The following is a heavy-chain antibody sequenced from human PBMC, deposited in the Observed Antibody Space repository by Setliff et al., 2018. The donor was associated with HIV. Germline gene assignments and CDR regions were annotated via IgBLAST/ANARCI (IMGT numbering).Heavy chain of an antibody. CDR1: GVSISTNNYY. CDR2: ILYSGTT. Sequence: PSETLSLTCTVSGVSISTNNYYWAWIRQPPGKGLEWIGNILYSGTTFYNPSLRSRVTISVDTSKNQFSLKLSSVTAADTAVYYCARPQLGWGGGSHFDYWGRGTLVTVSS. CDR3: ARPQLGWGGGSHFDY. D-gene: IGHD1-1*01. J-gene: IGHJ4*02. V-gene: IGHV4-39*01.